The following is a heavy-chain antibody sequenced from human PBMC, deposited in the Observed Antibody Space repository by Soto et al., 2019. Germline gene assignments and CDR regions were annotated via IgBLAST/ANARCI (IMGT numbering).Heavy chain of an antibody. CDR3: AREDRMSSSSWAFDY. V-gene: IGHV3-7*05. J-gene: IGHJ4*02. CDR2: IKQDGSEK. Sequence: RGSLRLSCAASGFTFSSYWMSWVRQAPWKGLEWVANIKQDGSEKYYVDSVKGRFTISRDNAKNSLYLQMNSLRAEDTAVYYCAREDRMSSSSWAFDYWGQGTLVTVSS. CDR1: GFTFSSYW. D-gene: IGHD6-13*01.